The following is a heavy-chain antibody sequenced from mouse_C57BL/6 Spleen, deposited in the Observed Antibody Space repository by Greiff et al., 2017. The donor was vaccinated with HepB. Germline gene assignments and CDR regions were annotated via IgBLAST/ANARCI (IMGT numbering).Heavy chain of an antibody. CDR2: IWSGGST. J-gene: IGHJ4*01. Sequence: QVQLQQSGPGLVQPSQSLSITCTVSGFSLTSYGVHWVRQSPGKGLEWLGVIWSGGSTDYNAAFISRLSISKDNSKSQVFFKMNSLQADDTAIYYCARMYGNYEGGYYAMDYWGQGTSVTVSS. V-gene: IGHV2-2*01. D-gene: IGHD2-10*02. CDR1: GFSLTSYG. CDR3: ARMYGNYEGGYYAMDY.